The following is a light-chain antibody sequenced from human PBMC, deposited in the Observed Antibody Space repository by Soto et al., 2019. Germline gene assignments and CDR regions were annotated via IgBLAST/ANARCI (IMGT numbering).Light chain of an antibody. J-gene: IGKJ4*01. CDR2: SAS. CDR1: QIISTY. V-gene: IGKV1-39*01. Sequence: DLQMTPSPSSLSASVGDRVTITCRASQIISTYLSWYQHRQGKAPKLLIYSASTLQSGVPPRFSGSGSGTDFPLTISSLQPDDFETYYCQQSFNTLTFGGGTKVVIK. CDR3: QQSFNTLT.